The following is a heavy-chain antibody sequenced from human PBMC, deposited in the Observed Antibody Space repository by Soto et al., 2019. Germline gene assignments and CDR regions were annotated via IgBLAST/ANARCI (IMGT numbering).Heavy chain of an antibody. CDR2: IRNKANGYTT. V-gene: IGHV3-72*01. J-gene: IGHJ4*02. D-gene: IGHD3-10*01. Sequence: EVQLVESGGGLVQPGGSLRLSCAASGFTFSDHYMDWVRQAPGKGLEWVGRIRNKANGYTTDYAASGKGRFTISRDDSKNSVYLQLNSLRTEDAAVYYCASAGGPFDYWGQGTLVTVSS. CDR3: ASAGGPFDY. CDR1: GFTFSDHY.